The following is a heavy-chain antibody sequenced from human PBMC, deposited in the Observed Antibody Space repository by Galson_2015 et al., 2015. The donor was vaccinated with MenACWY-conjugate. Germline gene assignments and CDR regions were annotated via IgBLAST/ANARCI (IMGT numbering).Heavy chain of an antibody. Sequence: SETLSLTCTVSDGSITGHYWSWIRQPPGKGLEWIGYIYSSGSTNYNPSLRSRVTISVDTSKNEFSMKLSSVTAADTAIYYCARNLIAEAFDYWGQGTLVSFSS. CDR2: IYSSGST. V-gene: IGHV4-59*08. J-gene: IGHJ4*02. D-gene: IGHD6-19*01. CDR1: DGSITGHY. CDR3: ARNLIAEAFDY.